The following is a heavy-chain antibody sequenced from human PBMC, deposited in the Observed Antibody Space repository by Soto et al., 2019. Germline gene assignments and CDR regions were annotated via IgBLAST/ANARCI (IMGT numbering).Heavy chain of an antibody. CDR1: GGSFSGYY. CDR2: INHSGST. J-gene: IGHJ4*02. V-gene: IGHV4-34*01. CDR3: ACENLRGLFSY. Sequence: SKTLSLACAVHGGSFSGYYWTWIRQPPGTGLEWIGEINHSGSTNYNPSLKSRVTISVDTSKNQFSLKLTSVTAADTAVYYCACENLRGLFSYWGQRSLVTVSS.